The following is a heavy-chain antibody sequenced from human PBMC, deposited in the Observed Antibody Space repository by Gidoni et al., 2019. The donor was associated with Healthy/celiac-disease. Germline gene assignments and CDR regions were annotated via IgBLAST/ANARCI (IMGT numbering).Heavy chain of an antibody. J-gene: IGHJ4*02. CDR1: GVTFSSYD. V-gene: IGHV3-13*01. Sequence: EVQLLESGGGLVQPGGSLRLSCAASGVTFSSYDMHWVRQATGKGLEWVSAIGTAGATYYPGSVKGLFTIARENAKNSLYLQRNSLSAGDTAVYYCARAGYYDSGDFDYWGQGTLVTVSS. CDR2: IGTAGAT. CDR3: ARAGYYDSGDFDY. D-gene: IGHD3-22*01.